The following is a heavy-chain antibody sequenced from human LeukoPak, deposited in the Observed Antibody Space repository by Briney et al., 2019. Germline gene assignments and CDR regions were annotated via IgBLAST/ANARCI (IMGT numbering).Heavy chain of an antibody. CDR1: GGSISSGGYS. D-gene: IGHD6-19*01. CDR3: ARERRYNSAWLAYYFDY. J-gene: IGHJ4*02. Sequence: SETLSLTCAISGGSISSGGYSWSWIRQPPGKGLEWIGYIFYTGNTYYNPSLKSRVTISVDTSKNQFSLKLRSVTAADTAVYYCARERRYNSAWLAYYFDYWGQGTLVTVSS. V-gene: IGHV4-30-4*07. CDR2: IFYTGNT.